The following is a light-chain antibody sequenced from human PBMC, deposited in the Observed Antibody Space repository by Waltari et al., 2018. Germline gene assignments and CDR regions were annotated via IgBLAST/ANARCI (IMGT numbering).Light chain of an antibody. CDR1: NSDVGGYKY. J-gene: IGLJ1*01. CDR3: CSYAGSFTWV. Sequence: QSALTQPRSVSGSPGQSVTISCTGTNSDVGGYKYVSWYHPHPDKAPRLIIYDVYTRPSGVPNRFSGSKSANTASLTISGLQSEDEADYYCCSYAGSFTWVFGTGTKVTVL. V-gene: IGLV2-11*01. CDR2: DVY.